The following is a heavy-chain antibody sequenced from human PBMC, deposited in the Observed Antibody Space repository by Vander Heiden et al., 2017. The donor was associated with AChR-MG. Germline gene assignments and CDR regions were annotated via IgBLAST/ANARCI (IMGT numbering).Heavy chain of an antibody. D-gene: IGHD4-17*01. Sequence: QVQLQPWGAGLLKPSETLSLPCAVYGGSFSGYYWSWIRQPPGKGLEWIGEINHSGSTNYNPSLKSRVTISVDTSKNQVSLKLSSVTAADTAVYYCASHYGGSDYWGQGTLVTVSS. J-gene: IGHJ4*02. V-gene: IGHV4-34*01. CDR3: ASHYGGSDY. CDR2: INHSGST. CDR1: GGSFSGYY.